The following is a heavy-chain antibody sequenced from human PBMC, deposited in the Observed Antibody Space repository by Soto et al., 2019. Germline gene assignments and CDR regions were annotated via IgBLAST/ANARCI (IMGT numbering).Heavy chain of an antibody. CDR2: ISPDGSNT. D-gene: IGHD1-20*01. V-gene: IGHV3-74*01. J-gene: IGHJ4*02. CDR1: GFTFSNYW. Sequence: EVQLVESGGGLVQPGGSLRLSCVASGFTFSNYWMHWVRQAPGKGLVWVSRISPDGSNTNYADSVKGRFTISRDNAKNTVYLQMNSLRAEDTALYHCARDNWKSYWGQGTLVTVSS. CDR3: ARDNWKSY.